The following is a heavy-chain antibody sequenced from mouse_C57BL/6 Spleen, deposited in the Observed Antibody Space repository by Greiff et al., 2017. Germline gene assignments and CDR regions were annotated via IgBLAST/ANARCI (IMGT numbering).Heavy chain of an antibody. CDR2: IYPGDGDT. V-gene: IGHV1-82*01. CDR1: GYAFSSSW. Sequence: VKLMESGPELVKPGASVKISCKASGYAFSSSWMNWVKQRPGKGLAWFGRIYPGDGDTNYNGKFKGKATLTADKSNSPAYMQLSSLTSEDSAVFFWARSYYSNGIEYRGQGATLTVSS. D-gene: IGHD2-5*01. J-gene: IGHJ2*01. CDR3: ARSYYSNGIEY.